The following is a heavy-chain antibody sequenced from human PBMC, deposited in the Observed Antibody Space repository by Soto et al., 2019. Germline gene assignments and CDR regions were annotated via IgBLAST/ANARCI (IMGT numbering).Heavy chain of an antibody. V-gene: IGHV4-59*01. Sequence: SETLSLTCTVSGGSISSDYWSWSRQPPGKGLEWIGYIYYSGGTNYNPSLESRVTIAVDPSKNEFSLKLSSVPAADTAVYYRARVTYYDFWSGYSNPYYYYGMDVWGQGTTVPVSS. J-gene: IGHJ6*02. CDR1: GGSISSDY. CDR2: IYYSGGT. D-gene: IGHD3-3*01. CDR3: ARVTYYDFWSGYSNPYYYYGMDV.